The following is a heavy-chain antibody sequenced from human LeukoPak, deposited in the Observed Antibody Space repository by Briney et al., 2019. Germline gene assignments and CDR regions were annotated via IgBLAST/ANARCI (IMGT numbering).Heavy chain of an antibody. V-gene: IGHV1-69*04. CDR3: AREVGSSSSLYYYYGMDV. CDR2: IIPILGIA. D-gene: IGHD6-6*01. Sequence: SVKVSCKASGGTFSIYAISWVRQAPGQGLEWMGRIIPILGIANYAQKFQGRVTITADKSTSTAYMELSSQRSEETAMYYCAREVGSSSSLYYYYGMDVWGQGTTVTVSS. J-gene: IGHJ6*02. CDR1: GGTFSIYA.